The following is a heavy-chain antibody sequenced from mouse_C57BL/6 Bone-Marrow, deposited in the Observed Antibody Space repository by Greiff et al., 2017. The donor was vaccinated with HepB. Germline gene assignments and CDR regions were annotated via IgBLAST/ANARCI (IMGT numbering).Heavy chain of an antibody. CDR1: GFTFSSYG. CDR3: ARPYYYGSSYYFDY. J-gene: IGHJ2*01. Sequence: EVQGVESGGDLVKPGGSLKLSCAASGFTFSSYGMSWVRQTPDKRLEWVATISSGGSYTYYPDSVKGRFTISRDNAKNTLYLQMSSLKSEDTAMYYSARPYYYGSSYYFDYWGQGTTLTVSS. V-gene: IGHV5-6*01. CDR2: ISSGGSYT. D-gene: IGHD1-1*01.